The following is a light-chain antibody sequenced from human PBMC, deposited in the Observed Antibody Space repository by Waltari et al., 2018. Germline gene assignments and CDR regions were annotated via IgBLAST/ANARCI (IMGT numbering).Light chain of an antibody. CDR2: LAS. CDR3: QQSYSTPLYT. Sequence: DIVMTQSPDSLAVSLGERATINCKSSQSLFHSPNRKDSSAWYQQKPGQPPQLLISLASTRESGVPDRFRGSGSGTDFTLTISSLQPEDFATYYCQQSYSTPLYTFGQGTKLEIK. CDR1: QSLFHSPNRKDS. V-gene: IGKV4-1*01. J-gene: IGKJ2*01.